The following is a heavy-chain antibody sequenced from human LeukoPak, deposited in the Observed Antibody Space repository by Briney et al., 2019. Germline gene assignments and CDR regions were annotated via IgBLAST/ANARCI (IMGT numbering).Heavy chain of an antibody. J-gene: IGHJ4*02. CDR2: ISYDGSNK. CDR3: AKEGYCSGGTCYAEDY. V-gene: IGHV3-30*18. D-gene: IGHD2-15*01. CDR1: GFTFSSYG. Sequence: GGSLRLSCAASGFTFSSYGMPWVRQAPGKGLEWVAVISYDGSNKYYADSVKGRFTISRDNSKNTLYLQMNSLRAEDTAVYYCAKEGYCSGGTCYAEDYWGQGALVTVSS.